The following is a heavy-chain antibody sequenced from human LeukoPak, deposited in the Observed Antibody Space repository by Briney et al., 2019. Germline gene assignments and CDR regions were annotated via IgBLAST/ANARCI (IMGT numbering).Heavy chain of an antibody. CDR3: ARHTRWPPFDY. D-gene: IGHD5-24*01. Sequence: PSETLSLTCTVSGGSISSYYWSWIRQPPGKGLVWIGYIYYSGSTNYNPSLKSRVTISVDTSKNQFSLKLSSVTAADTAVYYCARHTRWPPFDYWGQGTLVTVSS. J-gene: IGHJ4*02. CDR1: GGSISSYY. V-gene: IGHV4-59*08. CDR2: IYYSGST.